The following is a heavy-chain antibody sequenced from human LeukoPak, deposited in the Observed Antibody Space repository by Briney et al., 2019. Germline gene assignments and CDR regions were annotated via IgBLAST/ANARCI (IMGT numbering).Heavy chain of an antibody. CDR1: GYTFTGYY. CDR2: INPNSGGT. Sequence: GASVKVSCKASGYTFTGYYMHWVRQAPGQGLEWMGWINPNSGGTNYAQKFQGRVTMTRDTSISTAYMELSRLRSDDTAVYYCARDLRGATGDRGAFDVWGQGTMVTVSS. J-gene: IGHJ3*01. V-gene: IGHV1-2*02. D-gene: IGHD7-27*01. CDR3: ARDLRGATGDRGAFDV.